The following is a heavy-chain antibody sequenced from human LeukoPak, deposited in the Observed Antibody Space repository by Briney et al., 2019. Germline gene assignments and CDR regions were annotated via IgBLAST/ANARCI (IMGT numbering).Heavy chain of an antibody. D-gene: IGHD1-26*01. Sequence: ASVKVSCKASGYTFTSYDINWVRQATGQGLEWMGWMNPNSGNTGYAQKFQGRVTMTRNTSISTAYMELSSLRAEDTAVYFCAREIIGGASFLDYWGQGTLVTVSS. V-gene: IGHV1-8*01. J-gene: IGHJ4*02. CDR1: GYTFTSYD. CDR2: MNPNSGNT. CDR3: AREIIGGASFLDY.